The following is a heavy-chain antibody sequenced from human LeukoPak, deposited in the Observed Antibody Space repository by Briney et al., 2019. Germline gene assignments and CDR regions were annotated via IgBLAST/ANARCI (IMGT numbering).Heavy chain of an antibody. CDR2: INTKGET. CDR1: GVSMSAYQ. Sequence: SETLSLTCTVSGVSMSAYQWSWVRQSPEKGLEWIGCINTKGETSYNPSLKSRVTTSVDTSKSQFSLRLTSVTAADTAVYYCATSNDAKIAPFDHWGQGAGVTVSS. J-gene: IGHJ4*02. CDR3: ATSNDAKIAPFDH. V-gene: IGHV4-4*09. D-gene: IGHD2-21*01.